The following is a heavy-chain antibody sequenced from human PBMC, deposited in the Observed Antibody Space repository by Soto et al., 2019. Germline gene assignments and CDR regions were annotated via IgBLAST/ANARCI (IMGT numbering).Heavy chain of an antibody. J-gene: IGHJ5*02. CDR1: GGSISSYY. V-gene: IGHV4-59*08. CDR2: IYYSGST. D-gene: IGHD3-10*01. Sequence: SETLSLTCTVSGGSISSYYWSWIRQPPGKGLEWIGYIYYSGSTNYNPSLKSRVTISVDTSKNQFSLKLSSVTAADTAVYYCARLPLYVYGSGRAKDWFDPWGQGTLVPVSS. CDR3: ARLPLYVYGSGRAKDWFDP.